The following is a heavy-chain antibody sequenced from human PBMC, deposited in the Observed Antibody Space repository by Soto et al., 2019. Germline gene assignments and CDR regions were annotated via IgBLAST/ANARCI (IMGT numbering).Heavy chain of an antibody. J-gene: IGHJ6*03. V-gene: IGHV1-2*04. CDR3: ARGVAAIYYYYMDV. CDR2: INPNSGGT. CDR1: GYTFTGYY. Sequence: ASVKVSCKASGYTFTGYYMHWVRQAPGQGLEWMGWINPNSGGTNYAQKFQGWVTMTRDTSISTAYMELSRLRSDDTAVYYCARGVAAIYYYYMDVWGKGTTVTVSS. D-gene: IGHD2-15*01.